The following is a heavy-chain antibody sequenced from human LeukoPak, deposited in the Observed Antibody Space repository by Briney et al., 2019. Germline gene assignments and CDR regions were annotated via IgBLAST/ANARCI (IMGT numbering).Heavy chain of an antibody. CDR2: ISYDGSNK. V-gene: IGHV3-30-3*01. J-gene: IGHJ6*02. D-gene: IGHD3-9*01. Sequence: HPGGSLRLSCAASGFTFSSYAMHWVRQAPGKGLEWVAVISYDGSNKYYADSVKGRFTISRDNSKNTLYLQMNSLRAEDTAVYYCARALLNYDILTGYYMGGVSSGMDVWGQGTTVTVSS. CDR3: ARALLNYDILTGYYMGGVSSGMDV. CDR1: GFTFSSYA.